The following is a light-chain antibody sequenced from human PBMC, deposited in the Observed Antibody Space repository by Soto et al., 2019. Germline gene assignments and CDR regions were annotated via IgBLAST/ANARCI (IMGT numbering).Light chain of an antibody. CDR2: KAS. CDR1: QSINSW. CDR3: QQYDSYPWT. J-gene: IGKJ1*01. Sequence: DIQMTQSPSTLSASVGDRVTITCRASQSINSWLAWYQQKPGKAPKVLIYKASSLESGVPSRFGGSGSGTEFTLTISSLQPDDIATYYCQQYDSYPWTFGQGTKVEIK. V-gene: IGKV1-5*03.